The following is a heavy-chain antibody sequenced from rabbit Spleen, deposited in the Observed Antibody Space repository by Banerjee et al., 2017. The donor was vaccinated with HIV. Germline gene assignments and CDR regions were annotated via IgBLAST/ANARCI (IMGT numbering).Heavy chain of an antibody. CDR3: ARDAAPGGNVDL. CDR1: GFSFNSYW. Sequence: QEQLVESGGGLVKPGASLTLTCTASGFSFNSYWMCWVRQAPGKGLEWIACIYTGSSDNTYYASWAKGRFTISKTSSTTVTLQMTSLTDADTATYFCARDAAPGGNVDLWGPGTLVTVS. CDR2: IYTGSSDNT. J-gene: IGHJ6*01. D-gene: IGHD4-2*01. V-gene: IGHV1S45*01.